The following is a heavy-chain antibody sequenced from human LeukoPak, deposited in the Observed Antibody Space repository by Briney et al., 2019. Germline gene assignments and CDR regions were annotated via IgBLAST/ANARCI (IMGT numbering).Heavy chain of an antibody. Sequence: SETLSLTCTVSGDSISRSTYYWAWIRQPPGKGLEWIGSVYYGRSPYFNPSLESRATISVDTSKNHFSLKLSSVTAADTAMFYCARQHTSSQEFDYWGQGTLVTVSS. V-gene: IGHV4-39*01. D-gene: IGHD6-13*01. J-gene: IGHJ4*02. CDR2: VYYGRSP. CDR1: GDSISRSTYY. CDR3: ARQHTSSQEFDY.